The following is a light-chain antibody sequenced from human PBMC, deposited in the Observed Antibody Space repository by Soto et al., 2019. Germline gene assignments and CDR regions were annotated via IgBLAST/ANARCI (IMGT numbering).Light chain of an antibody. CDR2: EVN. CDR3: CSYAGSDTLGV. CDR1: SSDVGGYNY. J-gene: IGLJ1*01. Sequence: QSALTQPRSVSGSPGQSVTISCTGTSSDVGGYNYVSWYQQHPGKGPKLMIYEVNKRPSGVPDRFSGSKSGNTASLTVSRLQGDDEADYYCCSYAGSDTLGVFGTGTQVTVL. V-gene: IGLV2-11*01.